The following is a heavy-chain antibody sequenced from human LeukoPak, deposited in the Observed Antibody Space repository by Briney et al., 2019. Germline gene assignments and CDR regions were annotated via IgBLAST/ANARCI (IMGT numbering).Heavy chain of an antibody. D-gene: IGHD2-21*02. CDR3: ASHQEDCYSFDY. CDR1: GGTFSSYA. J-gene: IGHJ4*02. CDR2: IIPILGIA. Sequence: SVTVSCTASGGTFSSYAISWVRQAPGQALEWMGRIIPILGIANYAQKFQGRVTITADKSTSTAYMELSSLRSEDTAVYYCASHQEDCYSFDYWGQGTLVTVSS. V-gene: IGHV1-69*04.